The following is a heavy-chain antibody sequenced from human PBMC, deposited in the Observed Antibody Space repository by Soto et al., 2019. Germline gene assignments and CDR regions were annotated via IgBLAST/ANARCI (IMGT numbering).Heavy chain of an antibody. J-gene: IGHJ4*02. V-gene: IGHV3-73*02. Sequence: EVRLVESGGGLVQPGGSLKLSCAASGFTFSGSAMHWVRQASGKGLEWVGRIRSKANSYATAYAASVKGRFTISRDDSKNTAYLQMNSLKTEDTAVYYCTSVVVTLAFDYWGQGTLVTVSS. CDR1: GFTFSGSA. CDR2: IRSKANSYAT. D-gene: IGHD2-21*02. CDR3: TSVVVTLAFDY.